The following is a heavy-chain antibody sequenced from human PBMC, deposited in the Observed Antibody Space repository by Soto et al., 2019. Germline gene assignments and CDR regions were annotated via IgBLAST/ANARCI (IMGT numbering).Heavy chain of an antibody. D-gene: IGHD3-10*01. CDR2: MFHSGRT. CDR3: ARHNYASGFFDY. Sequence: QLQLQESGPGLVKPSETLSLTCSVSGGSISSGVYYWGWIRQPPGKGLEWIGSMFHSGRTYQNPSLKSRVIISVDTSTNQFSLKLRSVTAADTAAYFCARHNYASGFFDYWGRGTLVTVSS. V-gene: IGHV4-39*01. J-gene: IGHJ4*02. CDR1: GGSISSGVYY.